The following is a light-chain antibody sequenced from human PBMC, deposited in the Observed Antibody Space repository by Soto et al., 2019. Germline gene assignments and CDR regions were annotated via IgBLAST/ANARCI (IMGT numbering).Light chain of an antibody. J-gene: IGLJ1*01. Sequence: QSALTQPASVSGSPGHSITISCTGTNSDVGGYNFVSWYQQHPGKAPKLMIYDVSNRPSGVSNRFSGSKSGNTASLNISGLQAEDEADYYCSSYTSSSIPYVFGIGTKLTVL. CDR1: NSDVGGYNF. V-gene: IGLV2-14*01. CDR3: SSYTSSSIPYV. CDR2: DVS.